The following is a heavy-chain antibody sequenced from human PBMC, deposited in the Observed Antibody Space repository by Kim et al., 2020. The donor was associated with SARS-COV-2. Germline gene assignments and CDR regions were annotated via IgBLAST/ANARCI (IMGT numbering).Heavy chain of an antibody. D-gene: IGHD6-13*01. CDR1: GGSFSGYY. J-gene: IGHJ4*02. V-gene: IGHV4-34*01. CDR2: INHSGST. Sequence: SETLSLTCAVYGGSFSGYYWSWIRQPPGKGLEWIGEINHSGSTNYNPSLKSRVTISVDTSKNQFSLKLSSVTAADTAVYYCARGRNRIAAAGRRIDYWGQGTLVTVSS. CDR3: ARGRNRIAAAGRRIDY.